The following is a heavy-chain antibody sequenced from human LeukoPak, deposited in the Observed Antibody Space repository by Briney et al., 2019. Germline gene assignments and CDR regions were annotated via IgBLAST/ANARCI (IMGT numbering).Heavy chain of an antibody. CDR1: GFTFSSSA. D-gene: IGHD2-21*02. Sequence: GGSLRLSCAASGFTFSSSAMSWVRQAPGKGLEWLSTISGGGGSTYYADSVKGRFTISRDNSKNTLYLQMNSLRAEDTAVYYCARDCGGDCSNHDAFDTWGQGTMVTVSS. CDR3: ARDCGGDCSNHDAFDT. V-gene: IGHV3-23*01. CDR2: ISGGGGST. J-gene: IGHJ3*02.